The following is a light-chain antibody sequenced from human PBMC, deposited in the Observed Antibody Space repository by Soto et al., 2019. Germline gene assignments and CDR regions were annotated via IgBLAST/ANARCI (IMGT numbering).Light chain of an antibody. Sequence: EIVLTQSPCTLSLSLGERATLSCRASQSVSSSYLAWYQQKPGQAPRLLIYGASSRDTGIPDRFSGSGSGTDFTLTISRLEPEDFAVYYCQQYCSSRHTFGQGTKLEIK. CDR1: QSVSSSY. V-gene: IGKV3-20*01. CDR3: QQYCSSRHT. J-gene: IGKJ2*01. CDR2: GAS.